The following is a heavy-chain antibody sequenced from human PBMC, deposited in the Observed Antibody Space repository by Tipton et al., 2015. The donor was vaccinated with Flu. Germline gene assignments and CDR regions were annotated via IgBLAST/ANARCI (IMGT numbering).Heavy chain of an antibody. D-gene: IGHD2/OR15-2a*01. CDR3: ARVNRSWLVP. CDR2: IYYSGSI. Sequence: LRLSCTVSGGSISSHYWSWIRQPPGKGLEWIGYIYYSGSISYNPSLKSRVTISVDTSKSQFSLKLSSMTAADTAVYYCARVNRSWLVPWGQGTLVTVSS. J-gene: IGHJ5*02. V-gene: IGHV4-59*11. CDR1: GGSISSHY.